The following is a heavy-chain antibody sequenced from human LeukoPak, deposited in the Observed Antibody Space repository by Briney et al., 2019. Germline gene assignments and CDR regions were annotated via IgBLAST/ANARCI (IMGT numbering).Heavy chain of an antibody. V-gene: IGHV4-61*02. D-gene: IGHD3-3*01. Sequence: PSQTLSLTCTVSGGSISSGSYYWSWIRQPAGKGLEWIGRIYTSGSTNYNPSLKSRVTISVDTSKNQFSLKLSSVTAADTAVYYCARGAHPSQGLFGVANWFDPWGQGTLVTVSS. J-gene: IGHJ5*02. CDR1: GGSISSGSYY. CDR2: IYTSGST. CDR3: ARGAHPSQGLFGVANWFDP.